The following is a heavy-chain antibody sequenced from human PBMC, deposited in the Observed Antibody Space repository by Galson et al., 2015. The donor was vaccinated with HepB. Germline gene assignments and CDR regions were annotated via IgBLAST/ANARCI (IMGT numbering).Heavy chain of an antibody. J-gene: IGHJ6*02. V-gene: IGHV3-73*01. CDR1: GFTFSGSA. D-gene: IGHD3-3*01. CDR2: IRSKANSYAT. CDR3: TRQLVRITIFGVVISLGGMDV. Sequence: SLRLACAASGFTFSGSARHGVRQASGKGLEWVGRIRSKANSYATAYAASVKGRFTISRDDSKNTAYLQMNSLKTEDTAVYYCTRQLVRITIFGVVISLGGMDVWGQGTTVTVSS.